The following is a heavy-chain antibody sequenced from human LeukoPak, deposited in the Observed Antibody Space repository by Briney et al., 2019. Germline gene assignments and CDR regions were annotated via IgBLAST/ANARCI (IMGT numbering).Heavy chain of an antibody. D-gene: IGHD6-13*01. CDR2: ISDSGGRT. CDR3: AKATSPVHSRNWFDS. V-gene: IGHV3-23*01. CDR1: RFTFSSYA. Sequence: GGSLRPSCVASRFTFSSYAMSWVRQAPGKGLEWVSTISDSGGRTYYADSVKGRFTTSRDNSKNTLYLQMNSLRADDTAVYYCAKATSPVHSRNWFDSWGQGTLVTVSS. J-gene: IGHJ5*01.